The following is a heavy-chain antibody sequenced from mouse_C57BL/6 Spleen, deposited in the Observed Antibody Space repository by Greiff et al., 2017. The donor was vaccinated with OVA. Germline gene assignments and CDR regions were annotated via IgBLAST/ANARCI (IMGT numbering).Heavy chain of an antibody. J-gene: IGHJ4*01. Sequence: DVKLQESGAELVKPGASVKLSCTASGFNIKDYYMHWVKQRTEQGLEWIGRIDPEDGETKYAPKFQGKATITADTSSNTAYLQLSSLTSEDTAVYYCASHYYGSSYGYYAMDYWGQGTSVTVSS. CDR3: ASHYYGSSYGYYAMDY. D-gene: IGHD1-1*01. CDR2: IDPEDGET. V-gene: IGHV14-2*01. CDR1: GFNIKDYY.